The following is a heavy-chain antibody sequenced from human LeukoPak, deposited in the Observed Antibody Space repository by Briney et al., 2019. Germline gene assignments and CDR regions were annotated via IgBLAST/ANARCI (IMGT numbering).Heavy chain of an antibody. Sequence: SETLSLTCGVYGGSFSGYYWSWIRQPPGKGLEWIGEINHSGSTNYNPSLKSRVTISIDTSKNQFSLNLSSVTAADTAVYYCARLEGGITIWGGFRYYYYMDVWGKGTTVTVSS. J-gene: IGHJ6*03. D-gene: IGHD3-3*01. CDR3: ARLEGGITIWGGFRYYYYMDV. CDR1: GGSFSGYY. CDR2: INHSGST. V-gene: IGHV4-34*01.